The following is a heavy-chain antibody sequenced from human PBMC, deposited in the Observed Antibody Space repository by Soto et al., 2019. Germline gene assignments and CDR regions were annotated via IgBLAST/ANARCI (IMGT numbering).Heavy chain of an antibody. J-gene: IGHJ3*02. CDR2: IIPIFGTA. D-gene: IGHD2-21*02. V-gene: IGHV1-69*13. CDR3: ARDLCGGDCYPDAFDI. Sequence: RASVKVSCKASGGTFSSYAISWVRQAPGQGLEWMGGIIPIFGTANYAQKFQGRVTITADESTSTAYMELSSLRSEDTAVYYCARDLCGGDCYPDAFDIWGQGTMVTVSS. CDR1: GGTFSSYA.